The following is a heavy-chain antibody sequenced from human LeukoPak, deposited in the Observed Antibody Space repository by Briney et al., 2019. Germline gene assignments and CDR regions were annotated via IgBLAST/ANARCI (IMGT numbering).Heavy chain of an antibody. V-gene: IGHV4-30-2*01. D-gene: IGHD3-22*01. J-gene: IGHJ4*02. CDR1: GGSISSGGYY. Sequence: SETLSLTCTVSGGSISSGGYYWTWIRQPPGKGLEWIEYIYHSESTYYNPSLKSRVTISVDRSKNQFSLKLSSVTAADTAVYYCAREDSSGSRAPFDYWGQGTLVTVSS. CDR3: AREDSSGSRAPFDY. CDR2: IYHSEST.